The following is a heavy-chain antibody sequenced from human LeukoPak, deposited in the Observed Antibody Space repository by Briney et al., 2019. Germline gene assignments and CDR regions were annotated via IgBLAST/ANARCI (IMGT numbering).Heavy chain of an antibody. V-gene: IGHV4-59*01. CDR3: AREYCSSTSCYFDY. J-gene: IGHJ4*02. Sequence: PSETLSLTCTVSAGSISSYYWTWIRQPPGKGLEWIGYIYYSGSTNYNPSLKSRVTISVDTSKNQSSLKLSSVTAADTAVYYCAREYCSSTSCYFDYWGQGTLVTVSS. D-gene: IGHD2-2*01. CDR2: IYYSGST. CDR1: AGSISSYY.